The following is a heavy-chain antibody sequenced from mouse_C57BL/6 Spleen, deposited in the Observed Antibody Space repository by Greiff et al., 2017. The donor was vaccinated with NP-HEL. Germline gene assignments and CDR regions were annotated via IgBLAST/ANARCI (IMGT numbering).Heavy chain of an antibody. CDR3: VRENSHYYGSSYLDY. Sequence: EVHLVESGGGLVQPKGSLKLSCAASGFTFNTYAMHWVRQAPGKGLEWVARIRSKSSNYATYYADSVKDRFTISRDDSQSMLYLQMNNLKTEDTAMYYCVRENSHYYGSSYLDYWGQGTTLTVSS. D-gene: IGHD1-1*01. CDR1: GFTFNTYA. J-gene: IGHJ2*01. CDR2: IRSKSSNYAT. V-gene: IGHV10-3*01.